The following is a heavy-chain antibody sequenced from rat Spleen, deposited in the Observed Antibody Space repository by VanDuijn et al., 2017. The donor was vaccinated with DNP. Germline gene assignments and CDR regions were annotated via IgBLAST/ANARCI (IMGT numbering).Heavy chain of an antibody. Sequence: EVQLVESGGGLVQPGRSLKLSCAASGLTFSDYYMAWVPQTPTKGLEWVAYTNYAGGSTYNGDSVKGRFTISRDNTKSTLYLQINSLRSEDMATYYCARHVLPLRVWDYWGQGVMVTVSS. CDR2: TNYAGGST. CDR1: GLTFSDYY. V-gene: IGHV5-22*01. J-gene: IGHJ2*01. D-gene: IGHD1-4*01. CDR3: ARHVLPLRVWDY.